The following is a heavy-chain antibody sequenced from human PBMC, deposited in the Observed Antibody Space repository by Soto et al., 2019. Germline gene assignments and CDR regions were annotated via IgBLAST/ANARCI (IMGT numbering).Heavy chain of an antibody. V-gene: IGHV3-48*03. CDR3: ARALRAAAAWNWFDP. D-gene: IGHD6-13*01. J-gene: IGHJ5*02. CDR2: ISSSGTTI. CDR1: GFTFSSYE. Sequence: EVHLVESGGGLVQPGGSLRLSCAASGFTFSSYEMNWVRQAPGKGLEWISYISSSGTTIYYAGSVKGRFTISRDNTKNSLYLQMNSLRAEDTAVYYCARALRAAAAWNWFDPWGQGTLVTVS.